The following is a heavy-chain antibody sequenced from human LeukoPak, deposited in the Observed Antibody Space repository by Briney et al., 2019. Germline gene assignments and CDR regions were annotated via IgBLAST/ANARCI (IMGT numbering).Heavy chain of an antibody. CDR3: AKDGKIEILGRPWFAP. CDR2: IRSDGGDK. V-gene: IGHV3-30*02. CDR1: GFTFRSYG. J-gene: IGHJ5*02. Sequence: PGGSLRLSCEASGFTFRSYGMHWVRQAPGKGLEWVAFIRSDGGDKFYADSVKGRFTISRDNSKNTLSLQMTSLRTEDAAVYHCAKDGKIEILGRPWFAPGGRETLVTVSS. D-gene: IGHD2/OR15-2a*01.